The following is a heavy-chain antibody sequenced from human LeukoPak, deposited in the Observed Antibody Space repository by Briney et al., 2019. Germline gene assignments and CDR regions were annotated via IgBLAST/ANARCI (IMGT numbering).Heavy chain of an antibody. Sequence: SETLSLTCSVSGASISSYYWNWIRQPPGKGLEWIGNIYNSGNTNYNPSLKSRVTISLDTSRDQFSLRLTSVTAADTAVYYCAKDWELGSWGQGTLDTVSS. J-gene: IGHJ5*02. V-gene: IGHV4-59*01. CDR2: IYNSGNT. D-gene: IGHD1-26*01. CDR3: AKDWELGS. CDR1: GASISSYY.